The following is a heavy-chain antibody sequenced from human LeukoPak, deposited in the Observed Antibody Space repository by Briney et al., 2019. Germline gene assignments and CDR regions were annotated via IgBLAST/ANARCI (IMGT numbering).Heavy chain of an antibody. Sequence: GGSLRLSCATSGFTFSSYWMTWVRQAPGKGLEWVANIKQDGNEKYYVDSVKGRFTISRDNAKNTLYLQMNSLRADDTAVYYCARGSLRLPDYWGQGTLVTVSS. CDR3: ARGSLRLPDY. J-gene: IGHJ4*02. D-gene: IGHD6-19*01. V-gene: IGHV3-7*01. CDR1: GFTFSSYW. CDR2: IKQDGNEK.